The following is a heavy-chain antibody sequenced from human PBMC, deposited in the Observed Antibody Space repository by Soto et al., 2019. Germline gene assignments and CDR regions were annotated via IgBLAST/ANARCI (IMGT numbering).Heavy chain of an antibody. V-gene: IGHV5-51*01. Sequence: GESLKISCKDSGYSFTTYWIGWVRQMPGKGLEWMGIINPGGSDIQYSPSSQGQVTISADVSVNTIYLEWSSLKASDPAICFCARDKITALFDHWGQRTLVTVS. D-gene: IGHD3-10*01. CDR1: GYSFTTYW. CDR3: ARDKITALFDH. CDR2: INPGGSDI. J-gene: IGHJ4*02.